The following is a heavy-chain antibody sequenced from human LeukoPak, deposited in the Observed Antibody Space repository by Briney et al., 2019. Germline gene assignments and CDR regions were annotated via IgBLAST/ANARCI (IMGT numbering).Heavy chain of an antibody. J-gene: IGHJ4*02. CDR3: ARDSDYGDFLDY. Sequence: GGSLRLSCAASGFTFCSYSMNWVRQAPGKGLEWVSSISSSSSYIYYADSVKGRFTISRDNAKNSLYLQMNSLRAEDTAVYYCARDSDYGDFLDYWGQGTLVTVSS. CDR1: GFTFCSYS. D-gene: IGHD4-17*01. CDR2: ISSSSSYI. V-gene: IGHV3-21*01.